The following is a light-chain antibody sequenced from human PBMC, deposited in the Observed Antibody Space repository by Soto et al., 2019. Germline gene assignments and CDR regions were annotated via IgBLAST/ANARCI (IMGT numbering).Light chain of an antibody. CDR3: SSYRSSARV. J-gene: IGLJ1*01. Sequence: QSVLTQPASVSGSPGQSITISCTGTSSDVGAYNYVSWYQHHPGKAPKLMIYEVTNRPSGVSKRFSGSKSGNTASLTISGLLSEDEGDYYCSSYRSSARVFGTGTKVTVL. CDR2: EVT. CDR1: SSDVGAYNY. V-gene: IGLV2-14*01.